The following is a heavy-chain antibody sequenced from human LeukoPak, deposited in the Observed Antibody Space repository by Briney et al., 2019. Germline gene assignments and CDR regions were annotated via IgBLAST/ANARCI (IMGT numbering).Heavy chain of an antibody. CDR1: GYTFTNYA. V-gene: IGHV1-18*01. CDR2: ISAYNGNT. J-gene: IGHJ4*02. CDR3: AREEGGPGYSSSWYYFDY. Sequence: ASVKVSCKASGYTFTNYAIHWVRQAPGQGLEWMGWISAYNGNTNYAQKLQGRVTMTTDTSTSTAYMELRSLRSDDTAVYYCAREEGGPGYSSSWYYFDYWGQGTLVTVSS. D-gene: IGHD6-13*01.